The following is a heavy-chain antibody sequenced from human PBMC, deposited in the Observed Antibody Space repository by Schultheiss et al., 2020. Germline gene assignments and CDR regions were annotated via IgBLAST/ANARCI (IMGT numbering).Heavy chain of an antibody. J-gene: IGHJ4*02. D-gene: IGHD4-17*01. Sequence: GGSLRLSCAASGFTFSSYSMNWVRQAPGKGLEWVSSISSSSSYIYYADSVKGRFTISRDNAKNSLYLQMNSLRDEDTAVYYCAKDKWVREVTVTTPDYWGQGTLVTVSS. CDR2: ISSSSSYI. CDR3: AKDKWVREVTVTTPDY. V-gene: IGHV3-21*04. CDR1: GFTFSSYS.